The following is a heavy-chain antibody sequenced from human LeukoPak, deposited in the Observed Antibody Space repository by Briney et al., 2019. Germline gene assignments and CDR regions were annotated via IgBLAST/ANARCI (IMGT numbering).Heavy chain of an antibody. J-gene: IGHJ6*02. Sequence: AAVTVSFTASGGAFNINAISWVRQAPGQGLEWMGGFIPILGMASYAQKVQGRVTITADRSTSTAYMELSSLRSEDTAVYYCARIQAVGVPVAIDAYFSYGMDVWGQGTAVTVSS. V-gene: IGHV1-69*10. CDR1: GGAFNINA. CDR3: ARIQAVGVPVAIDAYFSYGMDV. CDR2: FIPILGMA. D-gene: IGHD2-2*02.